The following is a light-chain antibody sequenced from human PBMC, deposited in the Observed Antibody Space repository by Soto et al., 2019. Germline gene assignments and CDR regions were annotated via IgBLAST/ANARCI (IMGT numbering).Light chain of an antibody. J-gene: IGKJ2*03. V-gene: IGKV1-5*01. CDR1: QSISRW. Sequence: DIQMTQSPSTLSASVGDRVTITCRARQSISRWLAWYQQKPGKAPKLLIYDASSLESGVPSRFSGSGSGTEFTLTISSLQPDDFATYYCQQYNSHYSFGQGTKLEIE. CDR2: DAS. CDR3: QQYNSHYS.